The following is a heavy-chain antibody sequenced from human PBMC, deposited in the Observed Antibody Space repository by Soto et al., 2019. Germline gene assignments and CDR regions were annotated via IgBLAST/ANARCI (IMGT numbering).Heavy chain of an antibody. J-gene: IGHJ4*02. CDR2: IGPKNGDT. D-gene: IGHD1-26*01. CDR3: GRGRSGELVVFY. V-gene: IGHV1-2*02. Sequence: QVQLVQSGAEVKKSGASVKVSCKASGYTFTGHYIHWVRQAPGQGPEWMGEIGPKNGDTKYAQKFQGRVTMTRDTSITTVYMELSNLSPDDTAVYYCGRGRSGELVVFYWGQGTLVTFYS. CDR1: GYTFTGHY.